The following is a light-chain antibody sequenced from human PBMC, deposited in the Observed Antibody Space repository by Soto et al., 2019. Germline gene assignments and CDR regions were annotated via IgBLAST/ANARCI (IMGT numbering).Light chain of an antibody. J-gene: IGLJ1*01. V-gene: IGLV2-8*01. CDR1: SSDIGAYIY. CDR2: EVS. CDR3: TSYAGINSFV. Sequence: QSALTQPPSASGSPGQSVTISCTGTSSDIGAYIYVSWYQQHPGKAPKLMISEVSRRPAGVPERFSASNSGNTASLTGSGLHADDEAHYYGTSYAGINSFVFGAGTKVTVL.